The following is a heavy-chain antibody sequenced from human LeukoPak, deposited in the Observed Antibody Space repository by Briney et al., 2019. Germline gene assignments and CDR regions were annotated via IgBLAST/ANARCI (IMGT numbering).Heavy chain of an antibody. CDR1: VVSTSSYY. V-gene: IGHV4-59*01. D-gene: IGHD1-14*01. Sequence: PSQTLSLTCTLSVVSTSSYYSSCIPHPPRKGQEWIGYIYYSGSTNYNPSLKNRVTISLDTSKNQFSLKLSSVTAADTAVYYCARVITDQFDAFDIWGQGTMVTVSS. CDR2: IYYSGST. CDR3: ARVITDQFDAFDI. J-gene: IGHJ3*02.